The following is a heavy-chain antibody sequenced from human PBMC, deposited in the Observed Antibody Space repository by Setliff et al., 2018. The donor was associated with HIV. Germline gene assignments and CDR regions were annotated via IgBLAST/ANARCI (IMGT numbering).Heavy chain of an antibody. D-gene: IGHD3-10*01. Sequence: PGGSLRLSCAASGFTFSSYAMSWVRQAPGKGLEWIGFIRSKAYGGTTEYGASVKGRFTISRDDSKSVAYLQMNSLKTEDTAVYFCAGARRVGSYSRVDYFDYWGQGTLVTVSS. V-gene: IGHV3-49*04. CDR1: GFTFSSYA. CDR2: IRSKAYGGTT. J-gene: IGHJ4*02. CDR3: AGARRVGSYSRVDYFDY.